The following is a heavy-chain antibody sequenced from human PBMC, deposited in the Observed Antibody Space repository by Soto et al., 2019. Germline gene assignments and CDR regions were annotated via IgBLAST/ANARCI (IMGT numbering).Heavy chain of an antibody. CDR1: GFSHTNSGVA. CDR3: AYRDRASGGLFDP. V-gene: IGHV2-5*02. J-gene: IGHJ5*02. D-gene: IGHD3-10*01. Sequence: QITLKESGPTLVKPTQTLTLTCTISGFSHTNSGVAVDWIRQPPGKALEWLSVIYWDDDNRSSPSLMNRLTITNHSSKHQVALTRTNLYPEDTPIYYCAYRDRASGGLFDPWGQGILVTVSS. CDR2: IYWDDDN.